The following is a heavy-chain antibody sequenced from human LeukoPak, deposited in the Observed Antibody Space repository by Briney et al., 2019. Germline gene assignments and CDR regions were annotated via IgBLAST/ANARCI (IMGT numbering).Heavy chain of an antibody. D-gene: IGHD4-11*01. Sequence: GGSLRLSCAASGFSFSSYWMSWVRQAPGKGPEWVANIKQDGGEKYYVDSVKGRFIIFRDNAKNSLYLQMNSLRVEDTAVYYCAREDHSNYNYWGQRTLVTVSS. V-gene: IGHV3-7*01. CDR3: AREDHSNYNY. J-gene: IGHJ4*02. CDR2: IKQDGGEK. CDR1: GFSFSSYW.